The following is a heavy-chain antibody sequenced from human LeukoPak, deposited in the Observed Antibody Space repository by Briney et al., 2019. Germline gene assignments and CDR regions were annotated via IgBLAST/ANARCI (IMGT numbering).Heavy chain of an antibody. Sequence: PGGPLRLSCAASGFTFSTYAMHWVRQAPGKGLEYVSAISSNGGSTYYANSVKGGFMISRDNSKNTLYLQMGSLRAEDMAVYYCARGGITMVRGEIFDYWGQGTLVTVSS. J-gene: IGHJ4*02. CDR1: GFTFSTYA. D-gene: IGHD3-10*01. CDR3: ARGGITMVRGEIFDY. V-gene: IGHV3-64*01. CDR2: ISSNGGST.